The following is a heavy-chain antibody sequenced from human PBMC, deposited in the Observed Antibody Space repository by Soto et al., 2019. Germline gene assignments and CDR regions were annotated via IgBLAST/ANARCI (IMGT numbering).Heavy chain of an antibody. V-gene: IGHV3-74*01. D-gene: IGHD3-22*01. CDR1: GFTLSNFW. CDR3: ASEPNDSTGYYPTYFDS. J-gene: IGHJ4*02. CDR2: ISSDGSRT. Sequence: GGSLGLSCAASGFTLSNFWMHWVRQAPGKGLVWVSRISSDGSRTSYADSVKGRFTISRDNAKNTLYLQTNSLRAEDTAVYYCASEPNDSTGYYPTYFDSWGQGALVTVS.